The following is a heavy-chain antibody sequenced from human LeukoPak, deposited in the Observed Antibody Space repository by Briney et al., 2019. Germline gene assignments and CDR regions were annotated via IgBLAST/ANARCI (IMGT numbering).Heavy chain of an antibody. J-gene: IGHJ4*02. CDR2: IYYSGST. D-gene: IGHD1-20*01. CDR3: ARGRGITGTTDY. Sequence: PSETLSLTCTVSGGSISSSSYYWGWIRQPPGKGLEWIGSIYYSGSTNYNPSLKSRVTISVDTSKNQFSLKVTSVTAADTAVYYCARGRGITGTTDYWGQGTLVTVSS. CDR1: GGSISSSSYY. V-gene: IGHV4-39*07.